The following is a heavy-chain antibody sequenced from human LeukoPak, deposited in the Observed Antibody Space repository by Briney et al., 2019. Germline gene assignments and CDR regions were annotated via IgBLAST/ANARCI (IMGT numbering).Heavy chain of an antibody. CDR3: ARAIDGSYTFDY. CDR1: GFTFSSYA. Sequence: GGSLRLSCAASGFTFSSYAMHWVRQAPGKGLEWVAVISYDGSNKYYADSVKGRFTISRDNSKNTLYLQMNSLRAEDTAVYYCARAIDGSYTFDYWGQGTLVTVSS. CDR2: ISYDGSNK. V-gene: IGHV3-30-3*01. J-gene: IGHJ4*02. D-gene: IGHD1-26*01.